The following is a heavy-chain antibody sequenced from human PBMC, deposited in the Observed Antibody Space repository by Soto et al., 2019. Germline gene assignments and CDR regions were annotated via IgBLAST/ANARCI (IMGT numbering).Heavy chain of an antibody. CDR2: MNAKSGDT. V-gene: IGHV1-8*01. J-gene: IGHJ6*02. Sequence: ASVKVSCKASGYTFSDFDINWLRQAAGQGPEWMGWMNAKSGDTFSAQRLQGKFNMTWDTSLSTAYMEVGSLTSDDAAIYYCARGNTFNYAGFDVWGQGTPVTV. CDR1: GYTFSDFD. CDR3: ARGNTFNYAGFDV. D-gene: IGHD3-16*01.